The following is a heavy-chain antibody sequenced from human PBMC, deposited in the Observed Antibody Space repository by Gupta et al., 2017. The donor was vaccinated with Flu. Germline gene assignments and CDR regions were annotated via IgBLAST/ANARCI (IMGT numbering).Heavy chain of an antibody. CDR2: ITSTSGYM. D-gene: IGHD5-12*01. J-gene: IGHJ4*02. V-gene: IGHV3-21*01. CDR3: ASGGGYTGYERIEY. Sequence: MNWVRQAPGKGLEWVSSITSTSGYMHYADSLKGRFIISRDNAKNSLFLQMDSLRPEDTAVYYCASGGGYTGYERIEYWGQGALVTVSA.